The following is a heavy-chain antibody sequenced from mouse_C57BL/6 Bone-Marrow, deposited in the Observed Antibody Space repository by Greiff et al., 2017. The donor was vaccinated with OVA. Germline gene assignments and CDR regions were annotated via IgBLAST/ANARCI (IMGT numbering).Heavy chain of an antibody. J-gene: IGHJ2*01. CDR1: GYTFTSYW. CDR2: IDPSDSYT. CDR3: ARKGAPYFDY. Sequence: VQLVESGAELVMPGASVKLSCKASGYTFTSYWMHWVKQRPGQGLEWIGEIDPSDSYTNYNQKFKGKSTLTVDKSSSTAYMQLSSLTSEDSAVYYCARKGAPYFDYWGQGTTLTVSS. V-gene: IGHV1-69*01.